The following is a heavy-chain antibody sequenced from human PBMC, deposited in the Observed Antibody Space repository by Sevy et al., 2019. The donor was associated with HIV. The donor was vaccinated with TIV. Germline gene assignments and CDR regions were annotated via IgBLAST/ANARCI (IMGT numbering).Heavy chain of an antibody. CDR2: IGARGET. CDR3: AREIDHSVTHDYGDYFDY. J-gene: IGHJ4*02. Sequence: IGARGETHYNPSLKSRVTISLDTSKNQISLRLTSVTAADTAMYYCAREIDHSVTHDYGDYFDYWGQGTLVTVSS. D-gene: IGHD4-17*01. V-gene: IGHV4-61*02.